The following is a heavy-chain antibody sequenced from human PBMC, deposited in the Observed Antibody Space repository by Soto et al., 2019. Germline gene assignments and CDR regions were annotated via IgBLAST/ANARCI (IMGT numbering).Heavy chain of an antibody. CDR1: GDTFSSYA. CDR2: IIPIFGTA. Sequence: GAAVQVSCKASGDTFSSYAISWVRQAPGQGLEWMGGIIPIFGTANYAQKFQGRVTITADESTSTAYMELSSLRSEDTAVYYCARSSSNCSGGSCESLDYWGQGTLVTVSS. CDR3: ARSSSNCSGGSCESLDY. D-gene: IGHD2-15*01. J-gene: IGHJ4*02. V-gene: IGHV1-69*13.